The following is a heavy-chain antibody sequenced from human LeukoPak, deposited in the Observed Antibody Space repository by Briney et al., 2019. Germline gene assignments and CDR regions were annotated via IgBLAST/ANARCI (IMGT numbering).Heavy chain of an antibody. CDR3: AKSPTMVRGVINTKYIDY. CDR1: GFTFSSYG. D-gene: IGHD3-10*01. CDR2: IRYDGSNK. V-gene: IGHV3-30*02. Sequence: GGSLRLSCAAPGFTFSSYGMHWVRQAPGKGLEWVAFIRYDGSNKYYADSVKGRFTISRDNSKNTLYLQMNSLRAEDTAVYYCAKSPTMVRGVINTKYIDYWGQGTLVTVSS. J-gene: IGHJ4*02.